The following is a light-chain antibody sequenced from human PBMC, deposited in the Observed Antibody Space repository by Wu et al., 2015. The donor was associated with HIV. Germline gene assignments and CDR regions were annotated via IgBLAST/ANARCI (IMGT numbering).Light chain of an antibody. Sequence: DIVMTQSPATLSVSPGERATLSCRASQSVSSNLAWYQQKPGQAPRLLISGASTRATGIPARFSGSGSGTEFTLTISSMQSEDIAVYYCQQYNDWPITFGGGTEVEIK. CDR3: QQYNDWPIT. J-gene: IGKJ4*01. CDR2: GAS. V-gene: IGKV3-15*01. CDR1: QSVSSN.